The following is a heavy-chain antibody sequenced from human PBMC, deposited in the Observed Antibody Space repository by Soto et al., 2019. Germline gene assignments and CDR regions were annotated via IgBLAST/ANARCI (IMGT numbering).Heavy chain of an antibody. CDR1: CYSASRRSAA. V-gene: IGHV6-1*01. CDR3: ARDGIGSLDY. CDR2: TYYRSKLYN. Sequence: SLPCAISCYSASRRSAAWYCIRQCPSRGLEWLGRTYYRSKLYNDYAVSVKSRITINPDTSKNQFSLQLNSVTPEDTAVYYCARDGIGSLDYWGQGTLVTVSS. J-gene: IGHJ4*02. D-gene: IGHD1-26*01.